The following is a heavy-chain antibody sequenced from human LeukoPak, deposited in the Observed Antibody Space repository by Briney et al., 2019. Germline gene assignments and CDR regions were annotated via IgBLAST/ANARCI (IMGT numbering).Heavy chain of an antibody. CDR3: ARRLRGRGSSDAFDI. CDR2: IYPGDSDT. D-gene: IGHD3-16*01. V-gene: IGHV5-51*01. Sequence: GESLKISCKGSGYSFTSYWIGWVRQMPGKGLEWMGIIYPGDSDTRYSPSFQGQVTISADKSVSTAYLQWSSLKASDTAMYYCARRLRGRGSSDAFDIWGQGTMVTVSS. J-gene: IGHJ3*02. CDR1: GYSFTSYW.